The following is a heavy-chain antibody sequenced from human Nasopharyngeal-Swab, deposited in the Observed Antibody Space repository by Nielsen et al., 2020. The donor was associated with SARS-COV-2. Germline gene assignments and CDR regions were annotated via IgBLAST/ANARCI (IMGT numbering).Heavy chain of an antibody. J-gene: IGHJ6*02. D-gene: IGHD5-12*01. CDR3: ARASGYDFGYYYGMDV. V-gene: IGHV3-21*01. Sequence: GESLKISCAASGFTFSSYSMNWVRQAPGKGLEWVSSISSSSSYIYYADSVKGRSTISRDNAKNSLYLQMNSLRAEDTAVYYCARASGYDFGYYYGMDVWGQGTTVTVSS. CDR1: GFTFSSYS. CDR2: ISSSSSYI.